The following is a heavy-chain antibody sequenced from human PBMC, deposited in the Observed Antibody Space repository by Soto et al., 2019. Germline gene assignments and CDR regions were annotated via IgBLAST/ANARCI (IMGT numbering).Heavy chain of an antibody. V-gene: IGHV3-33*01. CDR2: IWYDGSNK. D-gene: IGHD6-19*01. CDR3: ARSGEWLRLGWFDP. Sequence: ESGGGVVQPGRSLRLSCAASGFTFSSYGMHWVRQAPGKGLEWVAVIWYDGSNKYYADSVKGRFTISRDNSKNTLYLQMNSLRAEDTAVYYCARSGEWLRLGWFDPWGQGTRVTVSS. J-gene: IGHJ5*02. CDR1: GFTFSSYG.